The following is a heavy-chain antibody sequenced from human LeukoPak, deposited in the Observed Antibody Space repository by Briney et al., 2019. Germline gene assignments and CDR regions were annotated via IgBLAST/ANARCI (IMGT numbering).Heavy chain of an antibody. V-gene: IGHV4-34*01. CDR3: ARGRSVLRYFDWLPRAYYFDY. CDR1: GGSFSGYY. D-gene: IGHD3-9*01. CDR2: INHSGST. J-gene: IGHJ4*02. Sequence: SATLSLTCAVYGGSFSGYYWSWIRQPPGKGLEWIGEINHSGSTNYNTSLKSRVTISVDTSKNQFSLKLSSVTAADTAVYYCARGRSVLRYFDWLPRAYYFDYWGQGTLVTVSS.